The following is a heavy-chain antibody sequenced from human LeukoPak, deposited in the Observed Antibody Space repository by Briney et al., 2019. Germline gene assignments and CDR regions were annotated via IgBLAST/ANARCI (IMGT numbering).Heavy chain of an antibody. CDR1: GFPFSTYW. CDR2: IKNDGSEK. CDR3: AKGNRDSSGFYYYYGMDV. V-gene: IGHV3-7*03. J-gene: IGHJ6*02. Sequence: GGSLRLSCAASGFPFSTYWITWVRQAPGKGLEWVANIKNDGSEKNYVDSVKGRFTISRDNAKNSLYLQMNSLRAEDTAFYYCAKGNRDSSGFYYYYGMDVWGQGTTVTVSS. D-gene: IGHD3-22*01.